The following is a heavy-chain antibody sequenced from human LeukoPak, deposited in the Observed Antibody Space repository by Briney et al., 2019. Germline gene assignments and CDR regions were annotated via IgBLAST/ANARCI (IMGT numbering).Heavy chain of an antibody. CDR2: IYYSGIT. J-gene: IGHJ4*02. D-gene: IGHD1-26*01. Sequence: AETLSLTCTVFGGSISTFYWSWIRQPPGKGLEWIGYIYYSGITNYNPSLKSRVTISVDTSKNQFSLKLSSVTAADTAVYYCARQGSGSRAAFDYLGQGTLVTVSS. CDR1: GGSISTFY. V-gene: IGHV4-59*08. CDR3: ARQGSGSRAAFDY.